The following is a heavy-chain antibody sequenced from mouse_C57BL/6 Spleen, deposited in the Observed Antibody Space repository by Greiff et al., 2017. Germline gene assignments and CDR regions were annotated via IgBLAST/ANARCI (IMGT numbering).Heavy chain of an antibody. CDR2: INPSSGYT. D-gene: IGHD1-1*02. CDR1: GYTFTSYT. V-gene: IGHV1-4*01. CDR3: ARARVGTPFDY. Sequence: QVQLQQSGAELARPGASVKMSCKASGYTFTSYTMHWVKQRPGQGLEWIGYINPSSGYTKYNQKFKDKATLTADKSSSTAYMQLSSLTSEYSAVYYCARARVGTPFDYWGQGTTLTVSS. J-gene: IGHJ2*01.